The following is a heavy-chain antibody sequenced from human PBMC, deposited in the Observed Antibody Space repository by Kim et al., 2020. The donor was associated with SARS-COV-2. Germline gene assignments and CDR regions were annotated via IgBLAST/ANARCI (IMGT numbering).Heavy chain of an antibody. V-gene: IGHV1-69*01. Sequence: AQKFQGRVTITADESTSTAYMELSSLRSEDTAVYYCARAPKSLWGHYFDYCGQGTLVTVSS. J-gene: IGHJ4*02. D-gene: IGHD3-16*01. CDR3: ARAPKSLWGHYFDY.